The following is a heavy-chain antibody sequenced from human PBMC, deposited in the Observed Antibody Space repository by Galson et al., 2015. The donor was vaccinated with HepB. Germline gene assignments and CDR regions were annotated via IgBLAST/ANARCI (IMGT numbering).Heavy chain of an antibody. V-gene: IGHV3-21*01. CDR3: ARDGEIRWLVRWDSGWFDP. Sequence: SLRLSCAASGFTFSNYWMHWVRQAPGKGLEWVSSISSSSSYIYYADSVKGRFTISRDNAKNSLYLQMNSLRAEDTAVYYCARDGEIRWLVRWDSGWFDPWGQGTLVTVSS. CDR1: GFTFSNYW. CDR2: ISSSSSYI. J-gene: IGHJ5*02. D-gene: IGHD6-19*01.